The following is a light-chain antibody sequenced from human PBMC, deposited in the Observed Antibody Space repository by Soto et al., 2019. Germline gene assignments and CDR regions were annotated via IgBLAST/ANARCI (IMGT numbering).Light chain of an antibody. J-gene: IGLJ3*02. CDR1: NSDIGSYNL. Sequence: QSALTQPASVSGSPGQSITISCTGTNSDIGSYNLVSWYQQHPGKAPKLLIYEVNKRPSGVSNRFSSSKSGNTASLTISGLQAEDEADYYCCSYAHTSTWVFGGGTKRPS. CDR2: EVN. V-gene: IGLV2-23*02. CDR3: CSYAHTSTWV.